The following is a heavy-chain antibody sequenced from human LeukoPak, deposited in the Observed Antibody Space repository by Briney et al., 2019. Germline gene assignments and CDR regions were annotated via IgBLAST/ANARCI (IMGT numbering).Heavy chain of an antibody. Sequence: SETLSLTCAVYGGAFSGYYWSWIREPPGKGLEWIGEINHSGSTNYNPSLKSRVTISGDTSKNPLSLKMSSGTAADTAVYYCANLGYCSAASCTDAFDIWGPGTMVTVSS. V-gene: IGHV4-34*01. D-gene: IGHD2-15*01. CDR3: ANLGYCSAASCTDAFDI. J-gene: IGHJ3*02. CDR1: GGAFSGYY. CDR2: INHSGST.